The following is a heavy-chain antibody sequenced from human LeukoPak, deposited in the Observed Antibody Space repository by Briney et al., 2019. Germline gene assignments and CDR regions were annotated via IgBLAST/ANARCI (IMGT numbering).Heavy chain of an antibody. J-gene: IGHJ4*02. Sequence: GGSLRLSCVASRFNFRNYGMHWVRQAPGKGLEWVAVISYDGNNKYYADSVKGRFTVSRDKNTLYLQLNSLRPEDTAVYYCAKDRGGPGAYYFDYWGQGTLVTVSS. CDR1: RFNFRNYG. V-gene: IGHV3-30*18. D-gene: IGHD2-15*01. CDR2: ISYDGNNK. CDR3: AKDRGGPGAYYFDY.